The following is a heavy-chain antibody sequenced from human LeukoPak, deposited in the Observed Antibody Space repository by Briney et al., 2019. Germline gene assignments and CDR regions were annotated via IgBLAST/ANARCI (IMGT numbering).Heavy chain of an antibody. D-gene: IGHD3-10*01. V-gene: IGHV4-34*01. CDR2: INHSGST. CDR1: GGSFSGYY. Sequence: SETLSLTCAVYGGSFSGYYWSWIRQPPGKGLEWIEEINHSGSTNYNPSLKSRVTISVDTSKNQFSLKLSSVTAADTAVYYCARGDVLLWFGELLTGPYFDYWGQGTLVTVSS. J-gene: IGHJ4*02. CDR3: ARGDVLLWFGELLTGPYFDY.